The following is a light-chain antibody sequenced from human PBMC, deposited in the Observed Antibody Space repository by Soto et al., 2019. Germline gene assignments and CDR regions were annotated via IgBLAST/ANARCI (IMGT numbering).Light chain of an antibody. CDR1: QSISSN. CDR2: GAS. Sequence: EIVMTQSPATLSVSPGERATLSCRASQSISSNLAWYQQKPGQAPRLLIYGASTRATGIPARFSGSGSGTDFTLTISSLQSEDFAVYYCQQYNNWPPDTFGPGTKVDTK. CDR3: QQYNNWPPDT. V-gene: IGKV3-15*01. J-gene: IGKJ3*01.